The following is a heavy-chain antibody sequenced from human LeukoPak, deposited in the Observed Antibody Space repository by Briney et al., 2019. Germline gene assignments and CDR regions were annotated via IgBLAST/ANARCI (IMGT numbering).Heavy chain of an antibody. CDR2: ISYGTT. J-gene: IGHJ5*02. CDR1: CLAQYIL. Sequence: PSEPLSLTCSLSCLAQYILHEMDPPHTPGQALEWIGHISYGTTDYNPSLKSRVTISADTSSSQISLTVTSVTADDTPVKSYAGVTAHTYSYTFDPWGQGTQVLVSS. CDR3: AGVTAHTYSYTFDP. V-gene: IGHV4-59*13. D-gene: IGHD5-18*01.